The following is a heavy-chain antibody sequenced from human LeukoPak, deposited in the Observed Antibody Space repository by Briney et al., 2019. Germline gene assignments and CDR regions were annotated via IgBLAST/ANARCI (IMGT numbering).Heavy chain of an antibody. D-gene: IGHD3-10*01. Sequence: GASVKVSCKASGYTFAAYYIHWGRQAPGLRLEWMGWINPNSGGTKYAENFQGRVTMTSDTSISTVYMELSSDDTAVYYCARVRDGSGSYYPFDYWGQGTLVTVSS. CDR1: GYTFAAYY. CDR2: INPNSGGT. J-gene: IGHJ4*02. V-gene: IGHV1-2*02. CDR3: ARVRDGSGSYYPFDY.